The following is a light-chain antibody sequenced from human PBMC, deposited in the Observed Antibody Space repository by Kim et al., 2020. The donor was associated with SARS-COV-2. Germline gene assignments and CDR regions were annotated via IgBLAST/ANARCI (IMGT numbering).Light chain of an antibody. Sequence: PGESAAISCRASHNIDSNLAWYQQTPGQPHRLLIYDAAIRAAGIPDRYRGSGSGTDFTLTIGSLAPEDVAVYYCQQRGNGRPALTFGGGTKLEI. V-gene: IGKV3-11*01. J-gene: IGKJ4*01. CDR2: DAA. CDR1: HNIDSN. CDR3: QQRGNGRPALT.